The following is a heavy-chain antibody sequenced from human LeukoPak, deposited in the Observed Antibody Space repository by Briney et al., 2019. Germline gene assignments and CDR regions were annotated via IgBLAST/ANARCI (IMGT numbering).Heavy chain of an antibody. D-gene: IGHD6-13*01. V-gene: IGHV1-2*02. CDR3: ARSSPPTYYHFYYYMDV. Sequence: GASVKVSFKASGYTFTGYYMHWVRQAPGQGLEWMGWINPNSGGTNYAQNFQGRVIMTTDTSISTAYMELSSLRSDDTAVYYCARSSPPTYYHFYYYMDVWGKGSTVTVSS. CDR1: GYTFTGYY. CDR2: INPNSGGT. J-gene: IGHJ6*03.